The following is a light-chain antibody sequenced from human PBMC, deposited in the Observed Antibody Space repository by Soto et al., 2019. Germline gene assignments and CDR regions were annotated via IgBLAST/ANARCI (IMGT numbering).Light chain of an antibody. V-gene: IGKV1-39*01. CDR1: QSTSTS. J-gene: IGKJ2*01. CDR3: QQSYSTPYT. Sequence: DIQMTQSPSSLSASVGDRVTIACRASQSTSTSLNWHQQKPGKAPKLLIYIASSLQSGVPSRFSRSGSGTDFTLYISSLQPEDFATYFCQQSYSTPYTFGQGTKLQIK. CDR2: IAS.